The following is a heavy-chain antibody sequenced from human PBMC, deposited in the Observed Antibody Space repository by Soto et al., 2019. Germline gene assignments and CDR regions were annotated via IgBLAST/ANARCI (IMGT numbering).Heavy chain of an antibody. V-gene: IGHV3-53*01. CDR3: AREAAGFDI. Sequence: PGGSLRLSCAASGFTVSDDHMSWVRQAPGKGPEWVSVIYYGGTTYYADSVRGRFTISRDKSKNTLYLQMNDLRADDTAVYYCAREAAGFDIWGQGTMVTVSS. CDR1: GFTVSDDH. J-gene: IGHJ3*02. CDR2: IYYGGTT.